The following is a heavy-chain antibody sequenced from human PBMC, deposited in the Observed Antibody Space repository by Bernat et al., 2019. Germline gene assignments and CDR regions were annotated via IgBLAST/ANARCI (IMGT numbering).Heavy chain of an antibody. CDR2: IYYSGST. CDR1: GYSISINHW. Sequence: QVQLQESGPGLVKPSDTLSLTCAVSGYSISINHWWGWIRQPPGKGLEWIGDIYYSGSTFYNPSLKCRVPMSVDTSKNQFSLKLSSVTAVDTAVYYCARRGPSNMVLYFDLWGRGTLVTVSS. CDR3: ARRGPSNMVLYFDL. D-gene: IGHD3-10*01. J-gene: IGHJ2*01. V-gene: IGHV4-28*01.